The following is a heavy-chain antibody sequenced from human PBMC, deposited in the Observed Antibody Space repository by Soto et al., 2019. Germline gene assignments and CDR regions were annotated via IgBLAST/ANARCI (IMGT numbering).Heavy chain of an antibody. J-gene: IGHJ6*02. Sequence: ASLKVSCKASGGTFSSYAISWVRQAPGQGLEWMGGIIPIFGTANYAQKFQGRVTITADESTSTAYMELSSLRSEDTAVYYCARGSSQRITIFGVGRVFYYGMDVWGQGTTVTVSS. D-gene: IGHD3-3*01. V-gene: IGHV1-69*13. CDR2: IIPIFGTA. CDR3: ARGSSQRITIFGVGRVFYYGMDV. CDR1: GGTFSSYA.